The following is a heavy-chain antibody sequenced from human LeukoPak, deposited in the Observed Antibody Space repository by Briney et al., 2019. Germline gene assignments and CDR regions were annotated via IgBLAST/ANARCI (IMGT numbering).Heavy chain of an antibody. V-gene: IGHV4-38-2*02. Sequence: SETLSLTCTVSGYSVSTDYYWGWIRQPPGKGLEWIGNIYHDGSTYYNPSLKSRVTISVDTSKNQFSLKLTSVTAADTAVYYCARVPLTGTSGRGYIDYWGQGTLVTVSS. J-gene: IGHJ4*02. CDR1: GYSVSTDYY. D-gene: IGHD3-10*01. CDR2: IYHDGST. CDR3: ARVPLTGTSGRGYIDY.